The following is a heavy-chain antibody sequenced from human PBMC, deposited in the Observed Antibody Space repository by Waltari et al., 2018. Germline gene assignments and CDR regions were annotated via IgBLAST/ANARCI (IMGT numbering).Heavy chain of an antibody. Sequence: QVQLQQWGAGLLKPSETLSLTCGVSGGVLSGYYWSWIRQSPGKGLEWIAEINHSRRTNYTPSLKSRVNLSVDTPKNQFSLKLTSMTAADTAVYYCARGLLHFNFWSKSEIGKEVYFDLWGQGTLVTVSS. D-gene: IGHD3-3*01. CDR1: GGVLSGYY. J-gene: IGHJ4*02. CDR3: ARGLLHFNFWSKSEIGKEVYFDL. V-gene: IGHV4-34*01. CDR2: INHSRRT.